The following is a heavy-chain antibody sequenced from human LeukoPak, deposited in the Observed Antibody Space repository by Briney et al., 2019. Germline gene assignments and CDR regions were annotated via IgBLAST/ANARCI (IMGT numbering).Heavy chain of an antibody. D-gene: IGHD6-19*01. Sequence: SETLSLTCTVSGGSISSYYWSWIRQPPGKGLEWIGYIYYSGSTNYNPSLKSRVTISVDTSKNQFSLKLSSVTAADTAVYYWARDSDSSGLYHWFDPWGQGTLVTVSS. CDR3: ARDSDSSGLYHWFDP. V-gene: IGHV4-59*01. CDR2: IYYSGST. CDR1: GGSISSYY. J-gene: IGHJ5*02.